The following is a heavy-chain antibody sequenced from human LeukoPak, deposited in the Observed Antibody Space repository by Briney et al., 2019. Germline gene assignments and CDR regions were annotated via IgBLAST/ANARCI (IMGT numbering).Heavy chain of an antibody. Sequence: GGSLRLSCAASGFTFSSYSMNWVRQAPGKGLEWVSSISSSSSYIYYAYSVKGRFTISRDNAKNSLYLQMNSLRAEDTAVYYCARLTGYSSSSGYYYGMDLWGQGTTVTVSS. V-gene: IGHV3-21*01. CDR3: ARLTGYSSSSGYYYGMDL. D-gene: IGHD6-6*01. J-gene: IGHJ6*02. CDR2: ISSSSSYI. CDR1: GFTFSSYS.